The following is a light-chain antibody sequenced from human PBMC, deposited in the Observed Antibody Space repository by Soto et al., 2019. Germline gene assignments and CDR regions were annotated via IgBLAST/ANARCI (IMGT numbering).Light chain of an antibody. CDR1: QSVSSSR. V-gene: IGKV3D-20*01. Sequence: DSVLTQSPATLSLSPGERATLSCGARQSVSSSRLAWYQQKPALAPRLLIYDGFLRATGIPDRFSGSGSGTDFTLTISRLEPEDFAVYYCQQYGSSPPITFGQGTRLEIK. J-gene: IGKJ5*01. CDR2: DGF. CDR3: QQYGSSPPIT.